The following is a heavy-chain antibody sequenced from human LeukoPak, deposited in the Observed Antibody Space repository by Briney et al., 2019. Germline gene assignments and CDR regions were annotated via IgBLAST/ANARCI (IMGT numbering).Heavy chain of an antibody. Sequence: GASVKVSCKASGYTFTTYGMTWVRQAPGQGLQWMGIIAYNGNTYYAENLQGRVTMTTDSSTNTAYMELRNLRSDDTAVYYCARHSSSWYLYDYWGQGTLVTVSS. CDR3: ARHSSSWYLYDY. CDR2: IIAYNGNT. V-gene: IGHV1-18*01. CDR1: GYTFTTYG. J-gene: IGHJ4*02. D-gene: IGHD6-13*01.